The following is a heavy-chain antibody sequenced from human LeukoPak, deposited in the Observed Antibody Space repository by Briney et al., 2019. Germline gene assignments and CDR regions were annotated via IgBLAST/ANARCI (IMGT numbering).Heavy chain of an antibody. D-gene: IGHD3-22*01. J-gene: IGHJ4*02. V-gene: IGHV3-30*02. CDR3: AKDLPKYYCDSSGYNSGY. CDR2: IRYDGSNK. Sequence: GGSLRLSCAASGFTFSSYGMHWVRQAPGKGLEWVAFIRYDGSNKYYADSVKGRFTISRDNSKNTLYLQMNSLRAEDTAVYYCAKDLPKYYCDSSGYNSGYWGQGTLVTVSS. CDR1: GFTFSSYG.